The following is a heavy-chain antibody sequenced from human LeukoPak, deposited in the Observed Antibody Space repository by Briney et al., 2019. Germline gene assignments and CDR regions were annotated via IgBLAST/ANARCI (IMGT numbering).Heavy chain of an antibody. CDR2: INPNSGGT. J-gene: IGHJ4*02. V-gene: IGHV1-2*02. D-gene: IGHD3-3*01. CDR3: ARDLSRRITIFGVVAL. CDR1: GYTFTGYY. Sequence: ASVTVSCKASGYTFTGYYMHWVRQAPGQGLEWMGWINPNSGGTNYAQKFQGRVTMTRGTSISTAYMELSRLRSDDTAVYYCARDLSRRITIFGVVALWGQGTLVTVSS.